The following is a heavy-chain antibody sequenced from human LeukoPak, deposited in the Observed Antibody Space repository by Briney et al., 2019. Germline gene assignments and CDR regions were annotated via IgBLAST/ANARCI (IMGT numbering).Heavy chain of an antibody. CDR1: GFTFDDYT. Sequence: GGSLRLSCAASGFTFDDYTMHWVRQAPGKGLEWVSLISWDGGSTYYADSVKGRFTISRDNSKNSLYLQMNSLRAEDTALYYCAKDLAVAGTGYYGMDVWGQGTTVTVSS. V-gene: IGHV3-43*01. CDR2: ISWDGGST. J-gene: IGHJ6*02. D-gene: IGHD6-19*01. CDR3: AKDLAVAGTGYYGMDV.